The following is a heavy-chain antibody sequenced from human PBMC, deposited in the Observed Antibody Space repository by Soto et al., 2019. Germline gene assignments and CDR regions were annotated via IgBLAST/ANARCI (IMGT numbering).Heavy chain of an antibody. Sequence: SETLSLTCTVSGGSISSYYWSWIRQPPGKGLEWIGYIYYSGSTNYNPSLKSRVTISVDTSKNQFSLKLSSVTAADTAVYYCARDARYGDYLSPELDDWGQRTLDTVSS. CDR2: IYYSGST. CDR1: GGSISSYY. D-gene: IGHD4-17*01. J-gene: IGHJ4*02. CDR3: ARDARYGDYLSPELDD. V-gene: IGHV4-59*01.